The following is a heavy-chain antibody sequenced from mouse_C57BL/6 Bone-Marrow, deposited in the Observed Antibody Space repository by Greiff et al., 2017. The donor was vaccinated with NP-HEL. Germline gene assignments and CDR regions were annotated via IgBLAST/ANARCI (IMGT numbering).Heavy chain of an antibody. D-gene: IGHD1-1*01. Sequence: VQRVESGPGLVAPSQSLSITCTVSGFSLTSYAISWVRQPPGKGLEWLGVIWTGGGTNYNSALKSRLSISKDNSKSQVFLKMNSLQTDDTARYYCARFPPYYYGRYHYAMDYWGQGTSVTVSS. CDR1: GFSLTSYA. CDR3: ARFPPYYYGRYHYAMDY. J-gene: IGHJ4*01. CDR2: IWTGGGT. V-gene: IGHV2-9-1*01.